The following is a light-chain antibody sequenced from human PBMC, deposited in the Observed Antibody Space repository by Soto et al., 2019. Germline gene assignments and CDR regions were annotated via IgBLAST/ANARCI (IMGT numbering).Light chain of an antibody. Sequence: EIVMTQSPATLSVSPGXXATLSCRASQSVSSNLAWYQQKPGQAPRLLIYGASTRATGIPARFSGSGSGTEFTLTISSLQSEDFAVYYCQHYNNWPRTFGQGTKVEIK. CDR1: QSVSSN. J-gene: IGKJ1*01. CDR2: GAS. V-gene: IGKV3-15*01. CDR3: QHYNNWPRT.